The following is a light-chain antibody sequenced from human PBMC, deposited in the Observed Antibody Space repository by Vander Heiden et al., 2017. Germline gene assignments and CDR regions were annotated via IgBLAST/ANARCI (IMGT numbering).Light chain of an antibody. CDR1: QSIGSY. CDR3: QQSDSTLALT. Sequence: DIQMTQSPSSLSASVGDRVSNTCRASQSIGSYINWYQQKPGKAPKLLIYAASSLQSGVPSRFSGSGSGTDFTLTISSRQPEDFATYYCQQSDSTLALTFGGGTKVEVK. V-gene: IGKV1-39*01. J-gene: IGKJ4*01. CDR2: AAS.